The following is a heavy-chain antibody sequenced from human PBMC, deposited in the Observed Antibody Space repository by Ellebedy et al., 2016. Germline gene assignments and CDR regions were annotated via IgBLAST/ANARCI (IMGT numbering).Heavy chain of an antibody. Sequence: GESLKISCAASGFTFSSFAMNWVRQAPGKGLGWVSTISGSGGYTYYADSVKGRFTISRDNSKDTLYLQMNSLRAEDTAVYYCAKSQYNSGWYSGIDFWGQGTHVTVSS. J-gene: IGHJ4*02. V-gene: IGHV3-23*01. CDR2: ISGSGGYT. CDR3: AKSQYNSGWYSGIDF. D-gene: IGHD6-19*01. CDR1: GFTFSSFA.